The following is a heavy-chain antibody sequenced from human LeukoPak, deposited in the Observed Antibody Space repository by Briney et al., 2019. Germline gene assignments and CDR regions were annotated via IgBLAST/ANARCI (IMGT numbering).Heavy chain of an antibody. J-gene: IGHJ4*02. V-gene: IGHV4-59*01. D-gene: IGHD6-19*01. CDR3: ARDSSGWYEGFDY. CDR2: IYYSGST. CDR1: GGSISSYY. Sequence: SETVSLTCTVSGGSISSYYWSWIRQPPGKGLEWIGYIYYSGSTNYNPSLKSRVTISVDTSKNQFSLKLSSVTAADTAVYYCARDSSGWYEGFDYWGQGTLVTVSS.